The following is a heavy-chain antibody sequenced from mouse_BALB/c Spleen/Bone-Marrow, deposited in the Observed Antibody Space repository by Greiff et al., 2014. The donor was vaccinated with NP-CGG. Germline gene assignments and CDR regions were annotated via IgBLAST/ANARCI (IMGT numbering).Heavy chain of an antibody. CDR2: IRNKANGYTT. Sequence: DVHLVESGGGLVQPGGSLGLSCATSGFTFTDYYMSWVRQPPGKALEWLGFIRNKANGYTTEYSASVKGRFTISRDNSQSILYLQMNTLRAEDSATYYCAREGVYYGNPYWYFDVWGAGTTVTVSS. D-gene: IGHD2-1*01. CDR3: AREGVYYGNPYWYFDV. V-gene: IGHV7-3*02. J-gene: IGHJ1*01. CDR1: GFTFTDYY.